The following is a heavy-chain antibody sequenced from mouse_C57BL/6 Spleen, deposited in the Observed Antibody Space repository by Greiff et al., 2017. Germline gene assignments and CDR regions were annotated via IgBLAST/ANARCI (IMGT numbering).Heavy chain of an antibody. Sequence: QVQLQQPGAELVKPGASVKLSCKASGYTFTSYWMHWVKQRPGRGLEWIGRIDPNSGGTKYNEKFKSKATLTVDKPSSTAYMQLSSLTSEDSAVYYCARLEIDLYPHYYAMDYWGQGTSVTVSS. CDR1: GYTFTSYW. CDR3: ARLEIDLYPHYYAMDY. J-gene: IGHJ4*01. D-gene: IGHD1-3*01. V-gene: IGHV1-72*01. CDR2: IDPNSGGT.